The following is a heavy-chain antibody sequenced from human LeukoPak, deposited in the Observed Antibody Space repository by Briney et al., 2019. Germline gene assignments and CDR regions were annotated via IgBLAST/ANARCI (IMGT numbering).Heavy chain of an antibody. V-gene: IGHV3-20*04. D-gene: IGHD2-15*01. CDR3: ARGDCSGGSCYLSLTTIDY. CDR1: GFTFDDYG. Sequence: GGSLRLSCAASGFTFDDYGMSWVRQAPGKGLEWVSGINWNGGSTGYADSVKGRFTIFRDNAKNSLYLQMNSLRAEDTAVYYCARGDCSGGSCYLSLTTIDYWGQGTLVTVSS. CDR2: INWNGGST. J-gene: IGHJ4*02.